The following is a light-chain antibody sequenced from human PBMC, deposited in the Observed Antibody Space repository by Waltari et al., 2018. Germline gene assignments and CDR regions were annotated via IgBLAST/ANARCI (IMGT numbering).Light chain of an antibody. J-gene: IGKJ1*01. V-gene: IGKV4-1*01. CDR1: QSVLYNLNNQNY. Sequence: LMTQSPDSLAVSLCERATINCKSSQSVLYNLNNQNYLAWYQQKPGQPPKLLIYWASIRESGVPDRFSGSGSGTDFTLTISSLQAEDVGVYYCQQYYSTPQTFGQGTKVEIK. CDR2: WAS. CDR3: QQYYSTPQT.